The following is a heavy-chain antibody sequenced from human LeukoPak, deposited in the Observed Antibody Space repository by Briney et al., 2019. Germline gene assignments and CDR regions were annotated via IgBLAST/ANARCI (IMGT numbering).Heavy chain of an antibody. J-gene: IGHJ6*03. D-gene: IGHD6-13*01. CDR3: ARDDSSSWYEGYYYYMDV. V-gene: IGHV1-69*13. CDR2: IIPIFGTA. Sequence: SVKVSCKASGGTFSSYAISWVRQAPGQGLEWMGGIIPIFGTANYAQKFQGRVTITADESTSTAYMELSSLRSEDTAVYYCARDDSSSWYEGYYYYMDVWGKGTTVTVSS. CDR1: GGTFSSYA.